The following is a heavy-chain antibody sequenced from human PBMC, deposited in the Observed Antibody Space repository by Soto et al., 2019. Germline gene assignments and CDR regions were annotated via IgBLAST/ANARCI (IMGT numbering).Heavy chain of an antibody. CDR1: GFIFNNYA. CDR2: ISAGGGSP. V-gene: IGHV3-23*01. D-gene: IGHD6-19*01. CDR3: AKSYGSGWYVHFDF. J-gene: IGHJ4*02. Sequence: GGSLRLSCAASGFIFNNYAMSWVRQAPGKGLEWVSFISAGGGSPNYADSVKGRFTISRDNSKNMVYLQMNSLRAEDTAVYYCAKSYGSGWYVHFDFWGQGTPVTVSS.